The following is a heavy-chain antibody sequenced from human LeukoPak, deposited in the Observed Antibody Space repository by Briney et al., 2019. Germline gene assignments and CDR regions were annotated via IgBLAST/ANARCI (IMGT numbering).Heavy chain of an antibody. V-gene: IGHV3-21*01. CDR2: ITRSSIYM. CDR1: GFTVSSNY. J-gene: IGHJ4*02. D-gene: IGHD3-22*01. CDR3: ARALYDSSGYYSHFDY. Sequence: GGSLRLSCAASGFTVSSNYMSWVRQAPGKGLEWVSSITRSSIYMYYADSVKGRFSISRDNGKKSLYLQMNSLRAEDTAVYYCARALYDSSGYYSHFDYWGQGNLVTVSS.